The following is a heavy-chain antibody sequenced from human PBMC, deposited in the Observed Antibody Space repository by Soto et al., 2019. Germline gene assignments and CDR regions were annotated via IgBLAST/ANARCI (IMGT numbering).Heavy chain of an antibody. Sequence: QVQLVQSGAEVKKPGASVKVSCKAFEYTFTSYAMHWVRQAPGQRVEWMGWINAGNANTKYSQKFQGRVTITRDTSASTAYMELSSLRSEDTAVYYCARTSGYYFYDYWGQGTLVTVSS. J-gene: IGHJ4*02. V-gene: IGHV1-3*01. CDR2: INAGNANT. D-gene: IGHD3-3*01. CDR3: ARTSGYYFYDY. CDR1: EYTFTSYA.